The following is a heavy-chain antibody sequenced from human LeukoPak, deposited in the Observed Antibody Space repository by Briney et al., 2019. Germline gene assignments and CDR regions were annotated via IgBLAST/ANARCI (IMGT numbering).Heavy chain of an antibody. J-gene: IGHJ3*02. D-gene: IGHD3-22*01. CDR3: ARAGVWDYSDSSGYHNAAFDI. V-gene: IGHV1-2*02. CDR2: INPNSGGT. Sequence: ASVKVSCKASGYTFTGYYMHWMRQAPGQGLEWMGWINPNSGGTNYAQKFQGRVTVTRDTSISTAYMDLSRLRSDDTAVYYCARAGVWDYSDSSGYHNAAFDIWGQGTMVTVSS. CDR1: GYTFTGYY.